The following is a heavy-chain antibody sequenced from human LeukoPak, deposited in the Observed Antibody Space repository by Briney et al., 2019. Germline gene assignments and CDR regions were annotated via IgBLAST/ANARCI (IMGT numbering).Heavy chain of an antibody. CDR1: TFIFSDYA. CDR3: AKDRGQWLDPGY. D-gene: IGHD6-19*01. V-gene: IGHV3-23*01. J-gene: IGHJ4*02. CDR2: ISGGGDAT. Sequence: GGSLRLSCAASTFIFSDYAMTWVRQAPGKGLEWVSTISGGGDATYYAHSVKGRFTISRDNSKNTLYLQMNSLRAEDTAVYYCAKDRGQWLDPGYWGQGTLVTVSS.